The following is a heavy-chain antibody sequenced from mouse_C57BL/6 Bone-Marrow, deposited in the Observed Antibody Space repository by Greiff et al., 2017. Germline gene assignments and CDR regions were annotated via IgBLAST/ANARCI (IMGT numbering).Heavy chain of an antibody. CDR2: IDPDNGDT. D-gene: IGHD1-1*01. V-gene: IGHV14-4*01. CDR3: TDCDGSSFGY. Sequence: VQLQQSGAELVRPGASVKLSCTASGFNFKDDYMHWVKQRPEQGLEWIGWIDPDNGDTEYASKFQGKATLTVDTSSNTAYLQLSSLTSEDTAVYYCTDCDGSSFGYWGQGTTLTVSA. CDR1: GFNFKDDY. J-gene: IGHJ2*01.